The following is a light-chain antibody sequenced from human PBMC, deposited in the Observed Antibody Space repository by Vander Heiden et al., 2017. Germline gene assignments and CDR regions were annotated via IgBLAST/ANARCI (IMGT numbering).Light chain of an antibody. J-gene: IGKJ1*01. V-gene: IGKV1-39*01. CDR3: QQSYSTPWT. CDR1: QSISSF. Sequence: DIQMTQSPSSLSASVGDRVTITCRASQSISSFLNWYQQKPGKAPKLLIYAASSLQSGVPSRFSGSGSGTDLTLTISSLQPEDFATYYCQQSYSTPWTFGQETKVEIK. CDR2: AAS.